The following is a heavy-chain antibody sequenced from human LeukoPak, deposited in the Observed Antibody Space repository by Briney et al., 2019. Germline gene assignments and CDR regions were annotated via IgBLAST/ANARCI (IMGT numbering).Heavy chain of an antibody. V-gene: IGHV3-7*01. CDR2: IKQDGSEK. CDR3: QRVRGSYCFDY. CDR1: GFTFSNYW. J-gene: IGHJ4*02. D-gene: IGHD1-26*01. Sequence: GGSLRLSCAASGFTFSNYWLSWVRQAPGKGLEWVANIKQDGSEKYYVDSVKGRFTLSRDNAKNTLYLQMNSLRAEDTAVYYCQRVRGSYCFDYWGQGTLVTVSS.